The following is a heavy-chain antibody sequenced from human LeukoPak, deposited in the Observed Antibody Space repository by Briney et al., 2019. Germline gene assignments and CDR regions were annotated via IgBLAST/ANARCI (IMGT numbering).Heavy chain of an antibody. Sequence: PVGSLSLSCAASGLNLSPYSMSWVRQSAGPGLEGVSSISITSSYIYYADSLRGRFTVSRDNAKNSLYVQMNNLRAEDTAVYYCARGGLGFCVVGSCVPDGYWGPGTLVTGS. CDR2: ISITSSYI. CDR1: GLNLSPYS. V-gene: IGHV3-21*06. J-gene: IGHJ4*02. CDR3: ARGGLGFCVVGSCVPDGY. D-gene: IGHD2-15*01.